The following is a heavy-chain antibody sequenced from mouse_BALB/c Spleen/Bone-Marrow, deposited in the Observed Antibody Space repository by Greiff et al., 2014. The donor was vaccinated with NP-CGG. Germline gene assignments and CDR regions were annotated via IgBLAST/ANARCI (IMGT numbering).Heavy chain of an antibody. CDR2: IRNKAYGYTT. CDR3: ARFPMDY. CDR1: GFTFIDHY. V-gene: IGHV7-3*02. Sequence: EVQLVESGGGLVQPGGPLRLSCTTSGFTFIDHYMSWVRQPPGKALEWLGFIRNKAYGYTTEYSASVKGRFTISRDNSQSILYLQMNTLRAEDSATYYCARFPMDYWGQGTSVTVSS. J-gene: IGHJ4*01.